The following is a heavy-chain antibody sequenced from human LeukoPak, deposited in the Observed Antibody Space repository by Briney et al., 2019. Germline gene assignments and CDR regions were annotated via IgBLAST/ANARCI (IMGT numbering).Heavy chain of an antibody. CDR1: GFTFSSYA. V-gene: IGHV3-23*01. CDR2: VTPGGNIP. D-gene: IGHD2-8*01. CDR3: SKDIWLGTDGFQTFDL. J-gene: IGHJ4*02. Sequence: GGSLRLSCAASGFTFSSYAMSWVRQAPGKGLEWISGVTPGGNIPYYAHSVKDRFTISRDNPKNTLSLQMDSLPDSERARFYFSKDIWLGTDGFQTFDLWGQGTLVSVSS.